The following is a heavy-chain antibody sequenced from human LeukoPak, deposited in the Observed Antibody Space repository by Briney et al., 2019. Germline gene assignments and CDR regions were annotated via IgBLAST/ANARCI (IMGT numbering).Heavy chain of an antibody. CDR1: GGSMGNDY. D-gene: IGHD6-19*01. CDR2: IHSSGST. V-gene: IGHV4-59*08. CDR3: AGQSFSSGPFFDY. J-gene: IGHJ4*02. Sequence: SETLSLTCTVSGGSMGNDYWSWIRQPPGKGPAGIGFIHSSGSTNYNPSLKSRVITSVDTSNNQFSLKLSSVTAADTAVYYCAGQSFSSGPFFDYWGQGTLVTVSS.